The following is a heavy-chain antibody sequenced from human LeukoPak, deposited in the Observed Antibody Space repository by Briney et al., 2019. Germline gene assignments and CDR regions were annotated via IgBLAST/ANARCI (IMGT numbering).Heavy chain of an antibody. V-gene: IGHV3-21*01. CDR1: GFTFSSYS. CDR2: ISSSSSYI. J-gene: IGHJ4*02. CDR3: ARDRGSLAYYFDY. Sequence: GGSLRLSCAASGFTFSSYSMNWVRQAPGEGLEWVSSISSSSSYIYYADSVKGRFTISRDNAKNSLYLQMNSLRAEDTAVYYCARDRGSLAYYFDYWGQGTLVTVSS. D-gene: IGHD3-10*01.